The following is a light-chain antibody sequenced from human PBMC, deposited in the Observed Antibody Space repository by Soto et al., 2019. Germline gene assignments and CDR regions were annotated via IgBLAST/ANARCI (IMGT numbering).Light chain of an antibody. CDR3: QQANSFPLT. J-gene: IGKJ4*01. CDR2: TTS. V-gene: IGKV1D-12*01. Sequence: DIQVTQSPSSVSASVGDRVTITCRASQDINNWLAWYQQKPGKAPKLLIYTTSSLQSGVPSRFSGSASGTDLTLTINSLQPEDFATYYCQQANSFPLTFGGGTKVEIK. CDR1: QDINNW.